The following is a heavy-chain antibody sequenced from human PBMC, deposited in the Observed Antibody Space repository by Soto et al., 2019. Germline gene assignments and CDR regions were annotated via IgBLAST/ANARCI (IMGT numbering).Heavy chain of an antibody. CDR2: IYYSGST. D-gene: IGHD4-17*01. J-gene: IGHJ4*02. V-gene: IGHV4-59*01. CDR1: GGSISSYY. CDR3: ARTRYYGDYLYYFDY. Sequence: SDTLSLTCTVSGGSISSYYWSWIRQPPGKGLEWIGYIYYSGSTNYNPSLKSRVTISVDTSKNQFSLKLSSVTAADTAVYYCARTRYYGDYLYYFDYWGQGTLVTVSS.